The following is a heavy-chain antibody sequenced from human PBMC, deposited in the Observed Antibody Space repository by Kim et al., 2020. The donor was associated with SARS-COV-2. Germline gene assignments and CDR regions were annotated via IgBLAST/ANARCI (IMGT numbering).Heavy chain of an antibody. CDR3: ARGSDFDY. Sequence: GGSLRLSCAASGFTFNSFTLHWARQAPGKGLEWVATISYDGNNQFYADSVKGRFTISRDNSKNMIYLQMNSLRSEDTAVYFCARGSDFDYWGQGILVIVTS. CDR2: ISYDGNNQ. CDR1: GFTFNSFT. V-gene: IGHV3-30*04. J-gene: IGHJ4*02.